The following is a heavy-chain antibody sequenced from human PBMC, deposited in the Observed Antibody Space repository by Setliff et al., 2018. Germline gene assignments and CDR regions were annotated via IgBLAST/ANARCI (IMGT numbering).Heavy chain of an antibody. CDR3: ARRNFYYDSSGFALYYYYMDV. J-gene: IGHJ6*03. CDR2: ISTYNVNT. V-gene: IGHV1-18*01. CDR1: GYPFTNYG. Sequence: ASVKVSCKASGYPFTNYGITWVRQAPGQGLEWLGWISTYNVNTTYAQKLQDRVTMTTDTSTSTVYMELRSLRSDDTAVYYCARRNFYYDSSGFALYYYYMDVWGKGTTVTVS. D-gene: IGHD3-22*01.